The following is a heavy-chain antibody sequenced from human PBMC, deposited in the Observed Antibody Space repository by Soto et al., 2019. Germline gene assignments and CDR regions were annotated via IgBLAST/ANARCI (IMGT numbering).Heavy chain of an antibody. CDR2: ISTTGGNK. CDR3: ARGLLASRPNWFDP. J-gene: IGHJ5*02. D-gene: IGHD2-21*01. V-gene: IGHV3-21*01. CDR1: GFTFSSYS. Sequence: XGSLRLSCAASGFTFSSYSMSWVRQAPGKGLEWVSTISTTGGNKYYADSLKGRSTISRDNAKNSVYLQMNSLRAEDTAVYYCARGLLASRPNWFDPWGQGTLVTVSS.